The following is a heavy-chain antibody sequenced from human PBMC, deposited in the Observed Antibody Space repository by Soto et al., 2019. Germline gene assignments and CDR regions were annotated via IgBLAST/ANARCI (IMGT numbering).Heavy chain of an antibody. CDR3: ARSRSSSWYGGHPPTQYYYGMDV. Sequence: QVQLVQSGAEVKKPGSSVKVSCKASGGTFSSYAISWVRQAPGQGLEWMGGIIPIFGTANYAQKFQGRVTITADESTSTAYMELSSRRSEDTAVYYCARSRSSSWYGGHPPTQYYYGMDVWGQGTTVTVSS. J-gene: IGHJ6*02. CDR2: IIPIFGTA. D-gene: IGHD6-13*01. CDR1: GGTFSSYA. V-gene: IGHV1-69*12.